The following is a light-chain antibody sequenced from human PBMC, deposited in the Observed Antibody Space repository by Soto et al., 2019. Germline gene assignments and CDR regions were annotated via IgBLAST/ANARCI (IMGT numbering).Light chain of an antibody. J-gene: IGKJ4*01. V-gene: IGKV3-20*01. CDR3: QQYDSSPQLT. Sequence: EILLTQSRGTMSLSPGERCTISCMAIQIVSSSYLAWYQQKPGQAPRLLIYGAYSRATGIPDRFSGRGSGTDFTLTISRLEPEDFAVYYCQQYDSSPQLTFGGGTKLDIK. CDR2: GAY. CDR1: QIVSSSY.